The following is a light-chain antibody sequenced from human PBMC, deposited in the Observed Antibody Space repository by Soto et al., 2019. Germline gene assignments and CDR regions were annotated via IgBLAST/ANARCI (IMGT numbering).Light chain of an antibody. J-gene: IGKJ1*01. CDR3: QQPGT. CDR1: QDITTH. Sequence: DIQLTQSPSSLSASVGDRVVITCQASQDITTHLNWYQQKPGRAPQLLIFDASNLETGVPSRFSASGYGTHFRFSISSLQPEDVATYYCQQPGTFGQGTRV. CDR2: DAS. V-gene: IGKV1-33*01.